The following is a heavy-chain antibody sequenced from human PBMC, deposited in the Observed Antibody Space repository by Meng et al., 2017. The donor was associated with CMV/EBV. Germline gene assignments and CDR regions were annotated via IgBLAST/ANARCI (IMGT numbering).Heavy chain of an antibody. J-gene: IGHJ4*02. CDR1: EFTFSNYA. V-gene: IGHV3-30-3*01. CDR3: ARDALYCGGDCYSDY. D-gene: IGHD2-21*01. CDR2: TSYDGSTK. Sequence: GESLKISCAASEFTFSNYAIHWVRRAPGKGLEWVAVTSYDGSTKHYADSVKGRFTISRDNAKNTLYLQMNSLRAEDTAVYYCARDALYCGGDCYSDYWGQGTLVTVSS.